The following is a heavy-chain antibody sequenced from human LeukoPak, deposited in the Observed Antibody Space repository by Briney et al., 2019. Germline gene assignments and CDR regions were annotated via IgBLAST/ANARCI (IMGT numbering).Heavy chain of an antibody. CDR3: AREAAGGGYFDY. Sequence: EWVSAIGTPGDTYYPGSVKGRFTISRENAKNSFYLQMNSLRAGDTAVYYCAREAAGGGYFDYWGQGTLVTVSS. D-gene: IGHD2-15*01. CDR2: IGTPGDT. V-gene: IGHV3-13*01. J-gene: IGHJ4*02.